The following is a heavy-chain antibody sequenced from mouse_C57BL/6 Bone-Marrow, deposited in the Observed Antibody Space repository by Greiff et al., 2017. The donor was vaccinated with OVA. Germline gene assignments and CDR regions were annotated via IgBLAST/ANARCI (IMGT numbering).Heavy chain of an antibody. J-gene: IGHJ4*01. CDR3: AITDYDWYYAMDY. Sequence: VQLQQSGPGLVQPSQSLSITCTVSGFSLTSYGVHWVRQSPGKGLEWLGVIGSGGSSDYNAAFMSRLSITTDNSKILLFFNLHCLHAADSSISYCAITDYDWYYAMDYWGQVTSVTVSS. D-gene: IGHD2-4*01. CDR2: IGSGGSS. V-gene: IGHV2-5*01. CDR1: GFSLTSYG.